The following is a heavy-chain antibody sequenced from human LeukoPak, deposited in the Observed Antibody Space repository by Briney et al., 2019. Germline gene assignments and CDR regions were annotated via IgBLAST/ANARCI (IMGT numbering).Heavy chain of an antibody. CDR2: ISAYNGNT. D-gene: IGHD2-2*02. CDR1: GYTFTSYG. V-gene: IGHV1-18*01. Sequence: ASVKVSCKASGYTFTSYGISWVRQAPGQGLEWMGWISAYNGNTNYAQKLQGRVTMTTDTSTSTAYMELRSLRSDDTAVYYCARVTWGYCSSTSCYSGYYFDYWGQGTLVTVSS. J-gene: IGHJ4*02. CDR3: ARVTWGYCSSTSCYSGYYFDY.